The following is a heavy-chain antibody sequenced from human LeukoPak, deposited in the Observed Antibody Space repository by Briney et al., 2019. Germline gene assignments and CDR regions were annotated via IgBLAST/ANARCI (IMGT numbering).Heavy chain of an antibody. CDR3: ARGSRGRAFDI. Sequence: KPSETLSPTCTVSGYSISSGYYWGWIRQPPGKGLEWIGSIYHSGSTYYNPSLKSRVTISVDTSKNQFSLKLSSVTAADTAVYYCARGSRGRAFDIWGQGTMVTVSS. CDR2: IYHSGST. V-gene: IGHV4-38-2*02. D-gene: IGHD3-16*01. J-gene: IGHJ3*02. CDR1: GYSISSGYY.